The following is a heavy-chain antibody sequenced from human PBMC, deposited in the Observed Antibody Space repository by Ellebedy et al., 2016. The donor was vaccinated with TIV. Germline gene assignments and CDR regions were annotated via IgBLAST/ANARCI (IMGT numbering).Heavy chain of an antibody. Sequence: TLSLXXTVSGGSISSYYWSWIRQPPGKALEWLALIDWDDDKYYSTSLKTRLTISKDTSKNQVVLTMTNMDPVDTATYYCARTYYDILTGYRHHDYWGQGTLVTVSS. CDR3: ARTYYDILTGYRHHDY. CDR2: IDWDDDK. CDR1: GGSISSYY. V-gene: IGHV2-70*18. J-gene: IGHJ4*02. D-gene: IGHD3-9*01.